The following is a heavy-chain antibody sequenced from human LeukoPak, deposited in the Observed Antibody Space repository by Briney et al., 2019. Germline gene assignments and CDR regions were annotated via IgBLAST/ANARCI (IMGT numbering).Heavy chain of an antibody. Sequence: PGGSLRLSCAASGFTFSGDYMSWIRQAPGKGLEWVSYISSVGSSIVYADSVKGRFTISRDNAKNSLFLQMNSLRAEDTAVYYCARDPPYYYGSGSPPDGDVWGQGTTVTVSS. CDR2: ISSVGSSI. V-gene: IGHV3-11*01. CDR1: GFTFSGDY. J-gene: IGHJ6*02. D-gene: IGHD3-10*01. CDR3: ARDPPYYYGSGSPPDGDV.